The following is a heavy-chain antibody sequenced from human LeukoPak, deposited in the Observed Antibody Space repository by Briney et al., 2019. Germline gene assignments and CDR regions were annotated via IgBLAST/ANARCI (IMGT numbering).Heavy chain of an antibody. CDR2: ITWDGSTT. D-gene: IGHD2-21*02. Sequence: AGGSLRLSCAASGFTFDDFTLHWLRQAPGKSLEWVSLITWDGSTTYYTDSVKGRFTISRDNTKNALFLQMNNLTKEDTAFYYCARRGVVTAVVYYLDYWGQGTLVSVSS. V-gene: IGHV3-43*01. CDR3: ARRGVVTAVVYYLDY. CDR1: GFTFDDFT. J-gene: IGHJ4*02.